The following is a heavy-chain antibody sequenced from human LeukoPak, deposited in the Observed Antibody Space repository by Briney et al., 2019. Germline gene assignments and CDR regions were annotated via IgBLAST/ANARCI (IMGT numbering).Heavy chain of an antibody. CDR3: AKAIHSSSSGVVDY. J-gene: IGHJ4*02. CDR2: IRYDGSNK. D-gene: IGHD6-6*01. CDR1: GFIFSNYA. Sequence: PGGSLRPSCAASGFIFSNYAMHWVRQAPGKGLEWVTFIRYDGSNKYYAESVKGRFTISRDNSKNTLYLQMNSLRAEDTAVYYCAKAIHSSSSGVVDYWGQGTLVTVSS. V-gene: IGHV3-30*02.